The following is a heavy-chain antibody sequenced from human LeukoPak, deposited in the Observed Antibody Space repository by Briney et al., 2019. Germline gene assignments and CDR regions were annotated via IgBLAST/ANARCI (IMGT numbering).Heavy chain of an antibody. CDR1: GGTFSSYA. CDR3: AKADYGGNSDFLS. Sequence: GASVKVSCKASGGTFSSYAISWVRQAPGQGLEWMGGIIPNSGGTNYAQKFQGRVTMTRDTSISTAYMELSRLRSDDTAVYYCAKADYGGNSDFLSWGQGTLVTVSS. J-gene: IGHJ5*02. D-gene: IGHD4-23*01. V-gene: IGHV1-2*02. CDR2: IIPNSGGT.